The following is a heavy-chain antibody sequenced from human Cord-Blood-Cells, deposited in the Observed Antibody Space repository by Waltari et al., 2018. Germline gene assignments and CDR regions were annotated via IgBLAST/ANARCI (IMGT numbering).Heavy chain of an antibody. CDR2: SYYSGST. D-gene: IGHD3-22*01. J-gene: IGHJ4*02. Sequence: QLQLQESGPGLVKPSETLSPTCTVSVGPISSSSYYWGWIRQPPGKGLEWIGGSYYSGSTYYNPSLKSRVTISVDTSKNQFSLKLSSVTAADTAVYYCASPGADYYDSSGYLYYFDYWGQGTLVTVSS. V-gene: IGHV4-39*01. CDR3: ASPGADYYDSSGYLYYFDY. CDR1: VGPISSSSYY.